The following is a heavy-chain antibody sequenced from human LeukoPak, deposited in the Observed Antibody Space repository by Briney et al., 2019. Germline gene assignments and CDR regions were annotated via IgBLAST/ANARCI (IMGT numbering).Heavy chain of an antibody. J-gene: IGHJ4*02. D-gene: IGHD5-18*01. CDR1: GGSFSGYY. CDR2: INHSGST. CDR3: ARRRYSYGYGLDY. Sequence: SETLSLTCAVYGGSFSGYYWSWIRQPPGKGLEWIGEINHSGSTNYNPSLKSRVTISVDTSKNQFSLKLSSVTAADTAVYYCARRRYSYGYGLDYWGQGTLVTVSS. V-gene: IGHV4-34*01.